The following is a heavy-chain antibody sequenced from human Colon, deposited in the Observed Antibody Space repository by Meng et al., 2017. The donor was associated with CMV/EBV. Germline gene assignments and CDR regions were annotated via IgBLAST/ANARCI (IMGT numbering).Heavy chain of an antibody. Sequence: GESLKISCEASGFPFGNFAMHWVRQVPGKGLDWVALISKDGDIKYYADSVRGQFSISRDNSKNTMYLEMNSLRADDTAVFSCARGGVGSYIRKFAGYYGMDVWGQGTTVTVSS. CDR3: ARGGVGSYIRKFAGYYGMDV. J-gene: IGHJ6*02. V-gene: IGHV3-30-3*01. D-gene: IGHD3-3*02. CDR2: ISKDGDIK. CDR1: GFPFGNFA.